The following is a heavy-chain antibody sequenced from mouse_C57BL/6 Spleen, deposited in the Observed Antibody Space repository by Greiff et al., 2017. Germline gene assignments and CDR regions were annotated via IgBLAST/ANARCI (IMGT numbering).Heavy chain of an antibody. V-gene: IGHV7-3*01. Sequence: EVKLMESGGGLVQPGGSLSLSCAASGFTFTDYYMSWVRQPPGKALEWLGFIRNKANGYTTEYSASVKGWFTISRDNSQSILYLQMNALRAEDSATYYCARTMDYWGQGTSVTVSS. CDR1: GFTFTDYY. CDR3: ARTMDY. CDR2: IRNKANGYTT. J-gene: IGHJ4*01.